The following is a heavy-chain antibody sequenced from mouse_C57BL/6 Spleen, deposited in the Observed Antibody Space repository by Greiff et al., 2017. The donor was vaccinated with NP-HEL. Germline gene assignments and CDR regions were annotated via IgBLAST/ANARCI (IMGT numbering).Heavy chain of an antibody. J-gene: IGHJ1*03. CDR3: ASGDYGSSYGYFDV. Sequence: QVQLKQPGTELVKPGASVKLSCKASGYTFTSYWMHWVKQRPGQGLEWIGNINPSNGGTNYNEKFKSKATLTVDTSSSTTYMQLISLTSEDTAVYESASGDYGSSYGYFDVWGTGTTVTVAS. CDR2: INPSNGGT. D-gene: IGHD1-1*01. V-gene: IGHV1-53*01. CDR1: GYTFTSYW.